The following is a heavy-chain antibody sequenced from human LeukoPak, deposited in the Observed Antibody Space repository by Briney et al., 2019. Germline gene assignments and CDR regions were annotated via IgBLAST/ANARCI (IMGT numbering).Heavy chain of an antibody. Sequence: GGSLRLSCAASGFTFSSYSMNWVRQAPGKGLEWVSYISSNTIYYADSVKGRFTISRDNAKNSLYLQMNSLRAEDMALYYCAKEGAEGSYSSYYFDYWGQGTLVTVSS. J-gene: IGHJ4*02. CDR3: AKEGAEGSYSSYYFDY. V-gene: IGHV3-48*01. D-gene: IGHD3-10*01. CDR2: ISSNTI. CDR1: GFTFSSYS.